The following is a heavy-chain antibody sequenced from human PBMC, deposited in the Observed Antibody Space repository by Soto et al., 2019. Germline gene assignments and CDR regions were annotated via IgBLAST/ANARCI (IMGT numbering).Heavy chain of an antibody. CDR1: GGSISCGGYS. CDR2: IYHSGST. V-gene: IGHV4-30-2*01. CDR3: ARGHSISWYAGYYYYDMDV. J-gene: IGHJ6*02. Sequence: SETLSLTCAVSGGSISCGGYSWSWIRLPPGKGLEWIWYIYHSGSTYYNPSLKSRVTISGDRSKNQFSLKLSSLTAADTAVYYCARGHSISWYAGYYYYDMDVWGQGTTVTVSS. D-gene: IGHD6-13*01.